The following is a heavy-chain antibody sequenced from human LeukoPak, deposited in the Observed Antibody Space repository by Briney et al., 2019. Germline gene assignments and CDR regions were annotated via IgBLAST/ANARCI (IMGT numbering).Heavy chain of an antibody. CDR3: ARADYYDSSGPTFPFDY. CDR1: GFTFSSYA. J-gene: IGHJ4*02. Sequence: GGSLRLSCAASGFTFSSYAMHWVRQAPGKGLEYVSAISSNGGSTYYANSVKGRFTISRDNSKITLYLQMGSLRAEDMAVYYCARADYYDSSGPTFPFDYWGQGTLVTVSS. V-gene: IGHV3-64*01. CDR2: ISSNGGST. D-gene: IGHD3-22*01.